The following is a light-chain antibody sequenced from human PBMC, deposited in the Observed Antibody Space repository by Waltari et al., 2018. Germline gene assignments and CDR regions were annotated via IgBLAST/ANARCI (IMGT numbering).Light chain of an antibody. Sequence: DIVMTQSPLSLPVSPGEPASISCRSSQSLLHSNGDWSLDWYVQKPGQSPQLLIYLGSSRASGVPDRFRGSGSGTDFTLKISRVQAEDVGIYYCMQLRQFPYTFGPGTKLEIK. CDR2: LGS. CDR3: MQLRQFPYT. V-gene: IGKV2-28*01. CDR1: QSLLHSNGDWS. J-gene: IGKJ2*01.